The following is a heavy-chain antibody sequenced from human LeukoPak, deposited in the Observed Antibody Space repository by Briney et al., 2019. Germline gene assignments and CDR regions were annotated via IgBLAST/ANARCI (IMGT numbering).Heavy chain of an antibody. J-gene: IGHJ5*02. CDR2: IWSDATNQ. D-gene: IGHD4-11*01. CDR3: AKDAQRGFDCSNSLER. Sequence: GGSLTLSCEASGFTFSHFGMHWVRQAPGKGLEWVAVIWSDATNQYYADSVKGRFTISRDNFKRTVSLEMNSLRAEDTAVYYCAKDAQRGFDCSNSLERWGKGSLVIVSS. CDR1: GFTFSHFG. V-gene: IGHV3-33*06.